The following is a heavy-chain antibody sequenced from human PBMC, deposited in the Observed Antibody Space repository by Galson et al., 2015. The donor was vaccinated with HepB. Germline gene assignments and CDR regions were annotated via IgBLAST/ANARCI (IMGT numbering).Heavy chain of an antibody. V-gene: IGHV4-39*02. CDR2: IRNNGNT. CDR3: ARGLYGTDDTYYYHLDY. J-gene: IGHJ4*02. D-gene: IGHD1-26*01. CDR1: GGSISISSYY. Sequence: ETLSLTCTVSGGSISISSYYWGWIRQPPGKGLEWIGSIRNNGNTYYTPSLRIRVITTLDTSKTQISLRLSSLTDADTAVYYCARGLYGTDDTYYYHLDYWAQGTLVTVSS.